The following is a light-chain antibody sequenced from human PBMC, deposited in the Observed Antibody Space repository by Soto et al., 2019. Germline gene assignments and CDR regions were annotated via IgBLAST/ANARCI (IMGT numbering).Light chain of an antibody. CDR1: QGISTW. CDR3: QHYNSYPFT. J-gene: IGKJ3*01. V-gene: IGKV1-5*01. CDR2: DAS. Sequence: DIQMTQSPSTLSASVGDRVTITCRASQGISTWLAWYQQRPGEAPKVLIYDASSLESGVPSRFSGSGSETEFTLTISSLQPDDFATYYCQHYNSYPFTFGPGTKVDIQ.